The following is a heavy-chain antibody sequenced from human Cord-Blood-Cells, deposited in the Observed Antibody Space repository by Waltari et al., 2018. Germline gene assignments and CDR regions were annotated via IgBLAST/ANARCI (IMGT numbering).Heavy chain of an antibody. V-gene: IGHV3-15*01. CDR2: IKSKTDGGTT. CDR3: TTDASDYDFWSGYQSYYFDY. J-gene: IGHJ4*02. D-gene: IGHD3-3*01. Sequence: GLEWVGRIKSKTDGGTTDYAAPVKGRFTISRDDSKNTLYLQMNSLKTEDTAVYYCTTDASDYDFWSGYQSYYFDYWGQGTLVTVSS.